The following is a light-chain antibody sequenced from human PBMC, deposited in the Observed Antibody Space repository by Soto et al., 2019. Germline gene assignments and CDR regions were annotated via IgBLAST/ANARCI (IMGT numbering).Light chain of an antibody. CDR2: DAS. Sequence: DIQMTQSPSSLSASVGDRVTITCQASQDISNYLNWYQQKPGKAPKLLIYDASNLETGVPSRFSGSGSGTDFTFTISSLQPEEIATYYCQQYDNRPYTFGQGTKLEIK. CDR1: QDISNY. V-gene: IGKV1-33*01. J-gene: IGKJ2*01. CDR3: QQYDNRPYT.